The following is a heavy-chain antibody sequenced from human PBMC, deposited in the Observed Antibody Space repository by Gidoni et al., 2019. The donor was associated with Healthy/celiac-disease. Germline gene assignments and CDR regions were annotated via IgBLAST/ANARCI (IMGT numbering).Heavy chain of an antibody. CDR3: ARGEYSSGWYDY. D-gene: IGHD6-19*01. CDR1: GYSFTSYW. V-gene: IGHV5-10-1*01. J-gene: IGHJ4*02. Sequence: EVQLVQSGAEVKKPGESLRIACQGSGYSFTSYWISWVRQMPGKGLEWIGRLDPGDSSTNYSPSFQGHVTISADKSISTAYLQWSSLKASDTAMYYCARGEYSSGWYDYWGQGTLVTVSS. CDR2: LDPGDSST.